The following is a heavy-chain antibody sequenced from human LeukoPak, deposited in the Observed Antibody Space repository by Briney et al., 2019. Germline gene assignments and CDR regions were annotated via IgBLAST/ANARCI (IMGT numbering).Heavy chain of an antibody. CDR2: IYYSGST. CDR3: ARVYGSGYDFRGAFDI. J-gene: IGHJ3*02. Sequence: SETLSLTCTVSGGSISSSSYYWGWIRQPPGKGLEWIGSIYYSGSTYYNPSLKSRVTISVDTSENQFSLKLSSVTAADTAVYYCARVYGSGYDFRGAFDIWGQGTMVTVSS. V-gene: IGHV4-39*07. CDR1: GGSISSSSYY. D-gene: IGHD5-12*01.